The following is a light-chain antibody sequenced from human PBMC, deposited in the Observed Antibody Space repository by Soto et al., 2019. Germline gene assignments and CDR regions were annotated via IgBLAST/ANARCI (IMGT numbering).Light chain of an antibody. V-gene: IGKV1-5*01. CDR2: DAS. J-gene: IGKJ1*01. CDR3: QQYNSYSLT. CDR1: QSISSW. Sequence: DIQMTQSPSTLSASVGDRVTNTCRASQSISSWLAWYQQKPGKAPKLLIYDASSLESGVPSRFSGSGSGTEFTLTISSLQPDDFATYYCQQYNSYSLTFGQGIKVEIQ.